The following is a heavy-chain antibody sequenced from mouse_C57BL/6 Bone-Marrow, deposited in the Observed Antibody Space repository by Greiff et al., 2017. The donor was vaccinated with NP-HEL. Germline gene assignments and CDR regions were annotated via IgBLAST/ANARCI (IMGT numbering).Heavy chain of an antibody. CDR1: GYTFTDYE. V-gene: IGHV1-15*01. Sequence: LVESGAELVRPGASVTLSCKASGYTFTDYEMHWVKQTPVHGLEWIGAIDPETGGTAYNQKFKGKAILTADKSSSTAYMELRSLTSEDSAVYYCTRSDYGYTTFAYWGQGTLVTVSA. CDR2: IDPETGGT. J-gene: IGHJ3*01. CDR3: TRSDYGYTTFAY. D-gene: IGHD2-2*01.